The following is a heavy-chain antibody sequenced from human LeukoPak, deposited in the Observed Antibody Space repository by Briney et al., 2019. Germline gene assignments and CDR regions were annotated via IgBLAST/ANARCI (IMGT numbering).Heavy chain of an antibody. V-gene: IGHV4-59*01. CDR2: IYYSGST. CDR3: ARGRGQQLPEGYYFYMDV. Sequence: TETLSLTCTVSGGSISDYYWSWIRQPPGKGLVWSGYIYYSGSTNYNPSLKSRVTISVDTSKNQFSLKLSSVTAADTAVYYCARGRGQQLPEGYYFYMDVWGKGTMVTVSS. CDR1: GGSISDYY. D-gene: IGHD6-13*01. J-gene: IGHJ6*03.